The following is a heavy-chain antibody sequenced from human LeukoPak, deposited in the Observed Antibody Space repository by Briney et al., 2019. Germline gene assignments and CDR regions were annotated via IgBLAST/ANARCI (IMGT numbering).Heavy chain of an antibody. CDR3: ARGPMIGYYFDY. Sequence: GGSLRLSCAASGFTFSNYGMHWVRQAPGKGLEWVANIKQDGSEKYYVDSVKGRFTISRDNAKNSLYLQMNSLRAEDTAVYYCARGPMIGYYFDYWGQGTLVTVSS. D-gene: IGHD3-22*01. CDR2: IKQDGSEK. V-gene: IGHV3-7*01. J-gene: IGHJ4*02. CDR1: GFTFSNYG.